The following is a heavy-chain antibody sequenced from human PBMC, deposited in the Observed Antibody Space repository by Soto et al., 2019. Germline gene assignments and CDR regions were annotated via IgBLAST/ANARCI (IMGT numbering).Heavy chain of an antibody. V-gene: IGHV3-23*01. CDR3: AKDSRAVVAATLFYFDY. Sequence: GGSLRLSCAASGFTFSSYAMSWVRQAPGKGLEWVSAISGSGGSTYYADPVKGRFTISRDNSKNTLYLQMNSLRAEDTAVYYCAKDSRAVVAATLFYFDYWGQGTLVTVSS. CDR2: ISGSGGST. D-gene: IGHD2-15*01. CDR1: GFTFSSYA. J-gene: IGHJ4*02.